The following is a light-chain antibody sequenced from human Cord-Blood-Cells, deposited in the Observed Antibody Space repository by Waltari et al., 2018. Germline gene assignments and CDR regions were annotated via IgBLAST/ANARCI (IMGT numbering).Light chain of an antibody. Sequence: DIVMTQSPDSLAVSLGERATIHCKSSQSVLYSSNNKNYLAWYQQKPGQPPKLLIYWASTRESGVPDRFSGSGSGTDFILTISSLQAEDVAVYYCQQYYSTPYTFGQGTKLEIK. CDR2: WAS. J-gene: IGKJ2*01. CDR3: QQYYSTPYT. V-gene: IGKV4-1*01. CDR1: QSVLYSSNNKNY.